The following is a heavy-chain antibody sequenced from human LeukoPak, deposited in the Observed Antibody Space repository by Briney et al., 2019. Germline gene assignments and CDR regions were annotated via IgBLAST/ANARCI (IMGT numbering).Heavy chain of an antibody. CDR1: GYTFTGYY. Sequence: ASVKVSCKASGYTFTGYYMHWVRQAPGQGLEWMGWINPNSGGTIYAQKFQGRVTMTEDTSTDTAYMELSSLRSEDTAVYYCATSAYRWSYFPPLDYWGQGTLVTVFS. J-gene: IGHJ4*02. CDR2: INPNSGGT. CDR3: ATSAYRWSYFPPLDY. D-gene: IGHD1-26*01. V-gene: IGHV1-2*02.